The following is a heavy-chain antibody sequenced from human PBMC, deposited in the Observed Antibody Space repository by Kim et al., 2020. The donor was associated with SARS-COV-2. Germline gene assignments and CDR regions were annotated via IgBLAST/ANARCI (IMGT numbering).Heavy chain of an antibody. CDR1: GFTFTSYG. CDR2: ISYDGGTK. V-gene: IGHV3-30*18. D-gene: IGHD3-3*01. J-gene: IGHJ4*02. Sequence: WGSLRLSCAASGFTFTSYGMHWVRQAPGKGLEWVAVISYDGGTKYYADSVKGRFTVSRDNSKNTLHLQMNSLRAEDTAVYYCAKENFRAVNYWGQGTLVTVSS. CDR3: AKENFRAVNY.